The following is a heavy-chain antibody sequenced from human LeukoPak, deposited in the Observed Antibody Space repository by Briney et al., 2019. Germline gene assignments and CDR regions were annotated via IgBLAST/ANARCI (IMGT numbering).Heavy chain of an antibody. CDR3: ARSFGELFPNDY. Sequence: SETLSLTCTVSGGSISSYYWSWIRQPPGKGLEWIGYIYYSGSTNYNPSLKSRVTISVDTSKNQFSLKLSSVTAADTAVYYCARSFGELFPNDYWGQGTLVTVSS. CDR1: GGSISSYY. J-gene: IGHJ4*02. D-gene: IGHD3-10*01. V-gene: IGHV4-59*01. CDR2: IYYSGST.